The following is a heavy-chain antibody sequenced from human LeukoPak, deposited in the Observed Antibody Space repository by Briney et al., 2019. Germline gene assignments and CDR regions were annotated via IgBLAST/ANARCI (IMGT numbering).Heavy chain of an antibody. V-gene: IGHV3-7*04. CDR2: IKEDGSEK. CDR3: ARAFRYDSSGPPDY. Sequence: GGSLRLSCAASGFTFSNYWMSWARQAPGKGLEWVANIKEDGSEKDYGDSVKGRFTISRDNAKNSLYLQMNSLRDEDTAVYYCARAFRYDSSGPPDYWGQGTLVTVSS. J-gene: IGHJ4*02. CDR1: GFTFSNYW. D-gene: IGHD3-22*01.